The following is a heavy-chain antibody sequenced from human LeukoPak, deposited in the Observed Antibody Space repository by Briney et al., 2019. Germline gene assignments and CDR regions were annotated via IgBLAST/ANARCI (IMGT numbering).Heavy chain of an antibody. Sequence: SETLSLTCTVSGGSISSYYWSWIRQPPGKGLEWIGDIYYSGSTNYHPSLKSRVTISVDTSKNQFSLKLSSVTAADTAVYYCARLTTQGDYFDYWGQGTLVTVSS. CDR3: ARLTTQGDYFDY. V-gene: IGHV4-59*01. CDR2: IYYSGST. J-gene: IGHJ4*02. D-gene: IGHD4-11*01. CDR1: GGSISSYY.